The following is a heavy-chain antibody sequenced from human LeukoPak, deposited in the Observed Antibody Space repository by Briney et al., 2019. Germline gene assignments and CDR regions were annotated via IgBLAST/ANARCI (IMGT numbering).Heavy chain of an antibody. CDR2: ISYDGSNK. J-gene: IGHJ4*02. Sequence: GRSLRLSCAASGFTFSSYAMHWVRQAPGKGLEWVAVISYDGSNKYYADSVKGRFTISRDNSKNTLYLQMNSLRAEDTAVYYCAKDRPDFWSGYCDYWGQGTLVTVSS. CDR3: AKDRPDFWSGYCDY. V-gene: IGHV3-30*04. CDR1: GFTFSSYA. D-gene: IGHD3-3*01.